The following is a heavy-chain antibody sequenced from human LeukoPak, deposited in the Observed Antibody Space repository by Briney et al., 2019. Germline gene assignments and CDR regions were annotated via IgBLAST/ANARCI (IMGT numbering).Heavy chain of an antibody. CDR3: AKEGSYGYRYYMDV. D-gene: IGHD5-18*01. CDR1: GFTFSSYG. Sequence: PGGSLRLSCAASGFTFSSYGMHWVRQAPGKGLEWVSAISGSGGSTYYADSVKGRFTISRDNSKNTLYLQMNSLRAEDTAVYYCAKEGSYGYRYYMDVWGKGTTVTVSS. CDR2: ISGSGGST. J-gene: IGHJ6*03. V-gene: IGHV3-23*01.